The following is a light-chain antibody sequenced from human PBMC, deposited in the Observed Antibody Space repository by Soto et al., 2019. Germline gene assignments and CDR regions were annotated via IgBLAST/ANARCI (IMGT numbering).Light chain of an antibody. V-gene: IGKV1-39*01. J-gene: IGKJ4*01. CDR1: QSISSY. Sequence: DIKTTPSPSSLSATVGDTVTIPCRPSQSISSYLNWYQQKPGKAPKLLIYAASSLQSGVPSRFSGSGSGTDFTLTISCLQPEDFATHYCQQVYTTPALPFGGGAKV. CDR3: QQVYTTPALP. CDR2: AAS.